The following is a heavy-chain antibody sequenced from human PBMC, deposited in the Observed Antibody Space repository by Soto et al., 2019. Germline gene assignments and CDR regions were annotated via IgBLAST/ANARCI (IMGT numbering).Heavy chain of an antibody. CDR3: AKAVGYSSSDYYYYMDV. Sequence: GGSLRLSCAASGFTFSSYAMSWVRQAPGKGLEWVSAISGSGGSTYYADSVKGRFTISRDNSKNTLYLQMNSLRAEDTAVYHCAKAVGYSSSDYYYYMDVWGKGTTVTVSS. V-gene: IGHV3-23*01. J-gene: IGHJ6*03. CDR2: ISGSGGST. D-gene: IGHD6-6*01. CDR1: GFTFSSYA.